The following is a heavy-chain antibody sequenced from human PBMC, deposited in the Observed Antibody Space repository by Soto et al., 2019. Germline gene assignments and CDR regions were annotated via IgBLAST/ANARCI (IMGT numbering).Heavy chain of an antibody. V-gene: IGHV1-18*01. Sequence: QVHLVQSGGEVKNPGASVKVSCKPSGYTFTSHGLSWVHQAPGQGLEWMGWISTYNGKTDYAQKFQGRITMTADTRTTTGYMELRSLRSDDTAVYYCARLLTEGATFREDAFDLWGQGTKVTVSS. J-gene: IGHJ3*01. CDR3: ARLLTEGATFREDAFDL. CDR1: GYTFTSHG. D-gene: IGHD1-26*01. CDR2: ISTYNGKT.